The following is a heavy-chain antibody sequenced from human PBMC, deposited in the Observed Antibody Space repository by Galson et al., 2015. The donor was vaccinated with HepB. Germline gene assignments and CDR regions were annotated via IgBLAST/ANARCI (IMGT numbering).Heavy chain of an antibody. CDR2: IDWDDDK. V-gene: IGHV2-70*11. Sequence: PALVKPTQTLTLTCTFSGFSLSTSGMCVSWIRQPPGKALEWLARIDWDDDKYYSTSLQTRLTISKDTSKNQVVLTMTNMDPVDTATYYCARILFVSSSSSWYQGGFDYWGQGTLVTVSS. CDR3: ARILFVSSSSSWYQGGFDY. CDR1: GFSLSTSGMC. D-gene: IGHD6-13*01. J-gene: IGHJ4*02.